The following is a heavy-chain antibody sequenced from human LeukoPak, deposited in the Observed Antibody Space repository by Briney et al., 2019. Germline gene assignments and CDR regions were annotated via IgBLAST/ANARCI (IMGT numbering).Heavy chain of an antibody. CDR1: GGSVSSGSYY. J-gene: IGHJ3*02. CDR2: IYYSGST. V-gene: IGHV4-61*01. CDR3: ASLEYDFWSGYPKSEAFDI. Sequence: PSETLSLTCTVSGGSVSSGSYYWSWIRQPAGKGLEWIGYIYYSGSTNYNPSLKSRVTISVDTSKNQFSLKLSSVTAADTAVYYCASLEYDFWSGYPKSEAFDIWGQGTMVTVSS. D-gene: IGHD3-3*01.